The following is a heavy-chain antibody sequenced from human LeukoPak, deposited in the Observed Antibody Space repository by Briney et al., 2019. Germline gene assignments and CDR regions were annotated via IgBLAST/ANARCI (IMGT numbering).Heavy chain of an antibody. CDR1: GGSISSYY. CDR2: IYYSGST. J-gene: IGHJ4*02. CDR3: AREPGRYYYGSGSSPGLS. Sequence: KSSETLSLTCTVSGGSISSYYWSWIRQPPGKGLEWIGYIYYSGSTYYNPSLKSRVTISVDTSKNQFSLKLSSVTAADTAVYYCAREPGRYYYGSGSSPGLSWGQGTLVTVSS. D-gene: IGHD3-10*01. V-gene: IGHV4-59*12.